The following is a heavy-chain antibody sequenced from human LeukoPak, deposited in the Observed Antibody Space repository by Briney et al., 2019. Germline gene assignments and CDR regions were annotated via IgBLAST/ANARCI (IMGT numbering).Heavy chain of an antibody. CDR2: TYLRSKWIR. V-gene: IGHV6-1*01. CDR1: GDSVSSSSSA. D-gene: IGHD5-12*01. J-gene: IGHJ4*02. Sequence: SHTLSLTCAISGDSVSSSSSAWSWIRQSPSGRLEWLGRTYLRSKWIRDYAEIVKGRVTIDPDTSKNHVSLQLNSVTPEDTAVYYCARSLRPDFDYWGRVTLVTVSS. CDR3: ARSLRPDFDY.